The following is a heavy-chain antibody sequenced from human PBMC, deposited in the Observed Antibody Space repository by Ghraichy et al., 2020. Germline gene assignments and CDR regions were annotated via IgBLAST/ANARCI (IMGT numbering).Heavy chain of an antibody. CDR1: GFSFSSYA. D-gene: IGHD6-13*01. CDR2: ISGPGGST. Sequence: GSLRLSCAASGFSFSSYAMSWVRQAPGKGLEWVSAISGPGGSTYYADSVKGRFTISRDNSKNTLYLQMSSLRAEDTAICYCAKETAAAAGDYLDSWGQGTLVTVSS. J-gene: IGHJ4*02. CDR3: AKETAAAAGDYLDS. V-gene: IGHV3-23*01.